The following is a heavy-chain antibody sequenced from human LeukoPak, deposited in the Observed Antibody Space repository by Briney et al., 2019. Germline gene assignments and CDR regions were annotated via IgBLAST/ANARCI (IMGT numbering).Heavy chain of an antibody. CDR1: GFTVSNTY. D-gene: IGHD3-16*01. Sequence: GVSVRLSCAGCGFTVSNTYRGWVRQAPGNGREWVSLIYSGGRTSSADSVKGGFTISRDISKNTLYLQINSLRAEDTAVYYCARGGDDYLGSFDFWGQGTLVTVSS. CDR2: IYSGGRT. V-gene: IGHV3-53*01. J-gene: IGHJ4*02. CDR3: ARGGDDYLGSFDF.